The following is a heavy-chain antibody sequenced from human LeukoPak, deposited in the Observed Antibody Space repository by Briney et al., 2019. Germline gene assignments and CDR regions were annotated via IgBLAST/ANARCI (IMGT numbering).Heavy chain of an antibody. CDR3: AKERRADGDYISAFDI. V-gene: IGHV3-23*01. Sequence: GGSLRLSCAASGFTFSSYAMSWVRQAPGKGLEWVSAISGSGGSTYYADSVKGRFTISRDNSKNTLYLQMNSLRAEDTAVYYFAKERRADGDYISAFDIWGQGTMVTVSS. J-gene: IGHJ3*02. D-gene: IGHD4-17*01. CDR2: ISGSGGST. CDR1: GFTFSSYA.